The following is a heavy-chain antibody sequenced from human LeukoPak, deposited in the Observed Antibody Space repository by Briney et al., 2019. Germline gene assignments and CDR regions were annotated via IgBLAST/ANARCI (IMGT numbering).Heavy chain of an antibody. D-gene: IGHD2-2*01. J-gene: IGHJ1*01. CDR3: AKDLYCSSTSCYSNFQH. CDR1: GFTFSSYG. V-gene: IGHV3-30*02. Sequence: PGGSLRLTCAASGFTFSSYGMHWVRQAPGKGLEWVAFIRYDGSNKYYAESVKGRFTISKDSSKNTLYLQMNSLRAEDTAVYYCAKDLYCSSTSCYSNFQHWGQGTLVTVSS. CDR2: IRYDGSNK.